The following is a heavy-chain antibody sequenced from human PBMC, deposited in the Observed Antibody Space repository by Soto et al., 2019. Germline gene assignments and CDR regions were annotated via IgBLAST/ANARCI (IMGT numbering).Heavy chain of an antibody. CDR1: GGSISSYY. D-gene: IGHD4-17*01. J-gene: IGHJ3*02. V-gene: IGHV4-59*01. CDR3: ARFNYGVGAFDI. Sequence: PSETLSLTFTVSGGSISSYYWSWIRQPPGKGLEWIGYIYYSGSTNYNPSRKSRVTISVDTTKNQYSLKLSSVTAADKAVYYCARFNYGVGAFDIWGQGTMVTVSS. CDR2: IYYSGST.